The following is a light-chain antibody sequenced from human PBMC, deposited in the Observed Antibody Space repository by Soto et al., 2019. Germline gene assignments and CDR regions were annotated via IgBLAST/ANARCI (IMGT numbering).Light chain of an antibody. CDR3: QQASSFPPT. CDR2: AAS. Sequence: DIQMTQSPSSVSASVGDRVTITCRASQAISSWSAWYQQKPGKAPKIMIYAASSLQGGVPSRFSGSGSGTEFTLTISSLQPEDFATYYCQQASSFPPTFGQGTRLEIK. V-gene: IGKV1-12*01. J-gene: IGKJ5*01. CDR1: QAISSW.